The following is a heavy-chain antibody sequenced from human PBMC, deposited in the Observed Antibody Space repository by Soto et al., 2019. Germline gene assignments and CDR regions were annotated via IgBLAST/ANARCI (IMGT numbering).Heavy chain of an antibody. Sequence: PGGSLRLSCAASGFTFNSYEMNWVRQAPGKGLEWVSYISHSGDTIYYADSVKGRFTISRDNAKNSLYLQMNSLRGEDTAVYYYARMWGGYSGYNYGSDSWGRGTLVTVSS. CDR2: ISHSGDTI. V-gene: IGHV3-48*03. J-gene: IGHJ4*02. D-gene: IGHD5-18*01. CDR1: GFTFNSYE. CDR3: ARMWGGYSGYNYGSDS.